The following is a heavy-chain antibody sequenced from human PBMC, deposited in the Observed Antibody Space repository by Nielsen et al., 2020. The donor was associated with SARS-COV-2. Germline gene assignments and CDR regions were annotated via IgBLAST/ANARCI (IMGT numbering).Heavy chain of an antibody. V-gene: IGHV3-30*03. CDR2: ISYDGSNK. Sequence: GGSLRLSCAASGFTFSNYAMGWVRQAPGKGLEWVAVISYDGSNKYYADSVKGRFTISRDNSKNTLYLQMNSLRGEDTAVYYCARESGVGELLGVSFDYWGQGTLVTVSS. D-gene: IGHD3-10*01. CDR1: GFTFSNYA. J-gene: IGHJ4*02. CDR3: ARESGVGELLGVSFDY.